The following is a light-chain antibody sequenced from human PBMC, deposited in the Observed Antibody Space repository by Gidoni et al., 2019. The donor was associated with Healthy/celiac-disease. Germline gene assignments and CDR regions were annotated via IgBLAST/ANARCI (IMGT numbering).Light chain of an antibody. CDR3: SSYAGSNNWV. CDR1: SSDVGGDNF. Sequence: QSALTQPPSASGSPGQSVTISCTGTSSDVGGDNFVSWYQQHPGKAPKVMIFEVSKRPSGVPDRFSGSKSGNTASLTVSGLQAEDEAHYYCSSYAGSNNWVFGGGTKLTVL. CDR2: EVS. J-gene: IGLJ3*02. V-gene: IGLV2-8*01.